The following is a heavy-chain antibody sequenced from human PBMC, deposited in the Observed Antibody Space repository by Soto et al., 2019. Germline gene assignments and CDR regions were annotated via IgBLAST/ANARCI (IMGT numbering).Heavy chain of an antibody. V-gene: IGHV1-69*13. D-gene: IGHD6-13*01. Sequence: GASVKVSCKASGGTFSSYAISWVRQAPGQGLEWMGGIIPIFGTANYAQKFQGRVTITADESTSTAYMELSSLRSEDTAVYYCARRGYSSSWYSYYYYGMDVWGQGTTVTVS. CDR3: ARRGYSSSWYSYYYYGMDV. CDR2: IIPIFGTA. CDR1: GGTFSSYA. J-gene: IGHJ6*02.